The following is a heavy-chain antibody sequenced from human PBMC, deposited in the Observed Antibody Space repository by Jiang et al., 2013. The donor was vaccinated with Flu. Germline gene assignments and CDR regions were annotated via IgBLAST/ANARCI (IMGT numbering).Heavy chain of an antibody. CDR3: ARGYSYYFDY. D-gene: IGHD2-15*01. V-gene: IGHV3-30*01. Sequence: DSVKGRFTISRDNSKNTLYLQMNSLRAEDTAVYYCARGYSYYFDYWGQGTLVTVSS. J-gene: IGHJ4*02.